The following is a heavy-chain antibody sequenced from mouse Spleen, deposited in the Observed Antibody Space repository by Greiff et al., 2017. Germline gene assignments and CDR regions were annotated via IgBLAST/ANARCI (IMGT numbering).Heavy chain of an antibody. CDR1: GYTFTNYW. CDR2: IYPGGGYT. J-gene: IGHJ4*01. Sequence: QVQLQQSGAELVRPGTSVKISCKASGYTFTNYWLGWVKQRPGHGLEWIGDIYPGGGYTNYNEKFKGKATLTADTSSSTAYMQLSSLTSEDSAVYFCARSPYGSRRGAMDYWGQGTSVTVSS. CDR3: ARSPYGSRRGAMDY. D-gene: IGHD1-1*01. V-gene: IGHV1-63*02.